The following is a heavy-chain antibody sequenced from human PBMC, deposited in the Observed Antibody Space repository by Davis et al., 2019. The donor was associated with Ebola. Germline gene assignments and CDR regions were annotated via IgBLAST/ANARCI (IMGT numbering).Heavy chain of an antibody. CDR2: IYYSGST. CDR1: GGSISSYY. CDR3: ARAKFYYDSPPGFYY. D-gene: IGHD3-22*01. Sequence: SETLSLTCTVSGGSISSYYWSWIRQPPGKGLEWIGYIYYSGSTNYNPSLKSRVTISVDTSKNQFSLKLSSVTAADTAVYYCARAKFYYDSPPGFYYWGQGTLVTVSS. J-gene: IGHJ4*02. V-gene: IGHV4-59*08.